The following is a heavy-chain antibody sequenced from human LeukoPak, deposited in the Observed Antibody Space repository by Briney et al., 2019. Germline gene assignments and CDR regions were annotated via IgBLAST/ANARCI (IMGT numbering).Heavy chain of an antibody. CDR1: GYTFTGYY. CDR3: ARPNLYSSSWPLDY. V-gene: IGHV1-2*02. D-gene: IGHD6-13*01. Sequence: ASVKVSCKASGYTFTGYYMHWVRQAPGQGLEWMGWINPNSGGTNYAQKFQGRVTMTRDTSISTAYMELSRLRSDDTAVYYCARPNLYSSSWPLDYWGQGTLVTVSS. J-gene: IGHJ4*02. CDR2: INPNSGGT.